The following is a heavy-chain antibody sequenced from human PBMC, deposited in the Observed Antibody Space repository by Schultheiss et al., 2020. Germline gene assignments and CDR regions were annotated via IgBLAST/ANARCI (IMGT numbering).Heavy chain of an antibody. CDR1: GFTFSSYA. D-gene: IGHD3-22*01. Sequence: GSLRLSCAASGFTFSSYAMSWVRQAPGKGLEWIGSIYYSGSTYYNPSLKSRVTISVDTSKNQFSLKLSSVTAADTAVYYCARHGGHTMIVVVIDYWGQGTLVTVSS. J-gene: IGHJ4*02. V-gene: IGHV4-39*01. CDR2: IYYSGST. CDR3: ARHGGHTMIVVVIDY.